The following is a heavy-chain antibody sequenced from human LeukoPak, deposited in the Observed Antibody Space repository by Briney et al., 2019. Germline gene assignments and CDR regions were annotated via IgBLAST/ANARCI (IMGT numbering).Heavy chain of an antibody. CDR3: AATMVRGVHTHFDY. CDR2: VYYSGST. D-gene: IGHD3-10*01. V-gene: IGHV4-59*08. CDR1: GGSITNYY. Sequence: SETLSLTCTVSGGSITNYYWSWLRQPPGKGLEWIGYVYYSGSTNYNPSIKSRVTISVDTSKNQFSLKLSSVTAADTAVYYCAATMVRGVHTHFDYWGQGTLVTVSS. J-gene: IGHJ4*02.